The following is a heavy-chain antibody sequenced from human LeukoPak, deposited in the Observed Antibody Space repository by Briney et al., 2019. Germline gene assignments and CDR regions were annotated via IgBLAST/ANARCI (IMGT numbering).Heavy chain of an antibody. Sequence: GGSLRLSCAASGFTFSSYGMHWVRQAPGKGLEWVAVIWYDGSNKYYADSVKGRFTISRDNSKNTLYLQMNRLRAEDTAVYYCARDETTPGLMYYGMDVWGQGTTVTVSS. CDR1: GFTFSSYG. CDR3: ARDETTPGLMYYGMDV. V-gene: IGHV3-33*01. D-gene: IGHD2-15*01. J-gene: IGHJ6*02. CDR2: IWYDGSNK.